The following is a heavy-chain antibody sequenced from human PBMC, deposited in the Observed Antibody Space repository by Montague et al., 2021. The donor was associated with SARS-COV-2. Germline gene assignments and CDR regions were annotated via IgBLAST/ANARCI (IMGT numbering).Heavy chain of an antibody. D-gene: IGHD1-26*01. CDR1: GFSLTTSALC. CDR3: ARSGQPAGNYAPRGYFGLDV. V-gene: IGHV2-70*11. J-gene: IGHJ6*02. Sequence: PALVKPTQSLTLTCNFSGFSLTTSALCVSWIRQPPGKAPEWLARIDWDDDKHYNASLKTRLTISKDTSKNHVVLTMTNMDPVDTGTYYCARSGQPAGNYAPRGYFGLDVWGRGTTVIVSS. CDR2: IDWDDDK.